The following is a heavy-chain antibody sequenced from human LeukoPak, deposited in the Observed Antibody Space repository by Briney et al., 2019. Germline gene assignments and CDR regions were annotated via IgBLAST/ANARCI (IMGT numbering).Heavy chain of an antibody. J-gene: IGHJ4*02. CDR3: ARDLGRWLQSLDY. D-gene: IGHD5-24*01. V-gene: IGHV3-30*04. CDR1: GFAFSSYA. CDR2: ISYDGSNK. Sequence: GSLRLSCAASGFAFSSYAMHWVRQAPGKGLEWVAVISYDGSNKYYADSVKGRFTISRDNSKNTLYLQMNSLRAEDTAVYYCARDLGRWLQSLDYWGQGTLVTVSS.